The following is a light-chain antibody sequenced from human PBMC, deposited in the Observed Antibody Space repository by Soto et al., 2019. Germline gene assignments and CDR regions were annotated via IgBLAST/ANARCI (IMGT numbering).Light chain of an antibody. CDR3: QQYNFWPET. J-gene: IGKJ1*01. CDR2: RAS. V-gene: IGKV3-15*01. Sequence: DILMTQSPATLSLSPGGRATLSCRASQSVSSNLARYQQKPGQAPRLLIQRASTRATGIPARFSGSGFGTEFTLTISSLQSEDFALYYCQQYNFWPETFGQGTKVDIK. CDR1: QSVSSN.